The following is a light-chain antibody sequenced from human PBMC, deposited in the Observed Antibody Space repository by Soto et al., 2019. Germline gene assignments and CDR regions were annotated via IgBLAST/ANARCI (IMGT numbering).Light chain of an antibody. J-gene: IGKJ2*01. Sequence: DIQMTQSNSNLSASVGDRVTITCRASQSISVYLAWYQQRPREAPKLLIYGGTSLESGVPSRFSCSGSGIEFTLSVNSLQPTYFATYYCNQYATSSLTFGKGTKLEI. V-gene: IGKV1-5*01. CDR1: QSISVY. CDR3: NQYATSSLT. CDR2: GGT.